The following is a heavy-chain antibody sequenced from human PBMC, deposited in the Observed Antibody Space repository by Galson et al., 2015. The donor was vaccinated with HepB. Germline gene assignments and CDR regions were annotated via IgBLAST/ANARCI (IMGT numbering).Heavy chain of an antibody. CDR1: GFSLSTSGMC. J-gene: IGHJ4*02. D-gene: IGHD3-10*01. CDR2: IDWDDDK. Sequence: PALVKPTQTLTLTCTFSGFSLSTSGMCVSWIRQPPGKALEWLARIDWDDDKYYSTSLKTRLTISKDTSKNQVVLTMTNMDPVDTATYYCARIRFSDYYGSRIDYWGQGTLVTVSS. CDR3: ARIRFSDYYGSRIDY. V-gene: IGHV2-70*11.